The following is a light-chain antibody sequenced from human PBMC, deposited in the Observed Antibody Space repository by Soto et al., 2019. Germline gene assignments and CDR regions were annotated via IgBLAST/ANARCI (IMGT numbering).Light chain of an antibody. J-gene: IGKJ5*01. CDR2: DAS. Sequence: EIVLTQSPATLSLSPGERATLSCRASQSVSSYLAWYQQKPGQAPRLLIYDASNRATGLPARFSGSGSGTDFTLTIGSLEPKDFAVYYGQQRSNWPITFGQGTRLEIK. V-gene: IGKV3-11*01. CDR1: QSVSSY. CDR3: QQRSNWPIT.